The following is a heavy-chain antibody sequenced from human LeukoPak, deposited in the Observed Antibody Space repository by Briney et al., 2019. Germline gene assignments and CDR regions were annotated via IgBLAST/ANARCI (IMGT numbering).Heavy chain of an antibody. D-gene: IGHD3-3*01. CDR2: IAWDTITI. CDR1: GFTFSGYS. CDR3: ARDSRPNPYDFWSGYYTY. J-gene: IGHJ4*02. V-gene: IGHV3-48*01. Sequence: GGSLRLSCVASGFTFSGYSINWVRQAPGKGLEWLSYIAWDTITIYYADSVKGRSTISRDNAKNTLYLQMNSLRAEDTAVYYCARDSRPNPYDFWSGYYTYWGQGTLVTVSS.